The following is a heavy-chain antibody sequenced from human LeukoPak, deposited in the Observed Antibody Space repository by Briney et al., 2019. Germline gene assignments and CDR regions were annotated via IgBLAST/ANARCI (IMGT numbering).Heavy chain of an antibody. V-gene: IGHV3-49*02. Sequence: WIRQAPGKGLEWVGFIRSKAYGGTTEYAASVKGRFTISRDDSKSIAYLQMNSLKTEDTAVYYCTRAAYITGYWGQGTLVTVSS. D-gene: IGHD2-8*02. J-gene: IGHJ4*02. CDR3: TRAAYITGY. CDR2: IRSKAYGGTT.